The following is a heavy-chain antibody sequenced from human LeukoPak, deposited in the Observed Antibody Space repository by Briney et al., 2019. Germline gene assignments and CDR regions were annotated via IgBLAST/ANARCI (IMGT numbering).Heavy chain of an antibody. V-gene: IGHV3-30*04. J-gene: IGHJ5*02. CDR3: ASSLAVAAWFDP. CDR2: ISYDGSNK. CDR1: GFTFSSYA. D-gene: IGHD6-19*01. Sequence: GGSLRLSCAASGFTFSSYAMHWVRQAPGKGLEWVALISYDGSNKYYADSVKARFIISRDNSKNTVYLQMNSLRAEDTAVYYCASSLAVAAWFDPWGQGTLVTVSS.